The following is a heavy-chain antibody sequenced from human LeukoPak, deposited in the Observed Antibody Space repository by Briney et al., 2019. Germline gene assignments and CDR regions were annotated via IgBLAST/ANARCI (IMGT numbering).Heavy chain of an antibody. D-gene: IGHD6-13*01. CDR1: GGSISSYY. Sequence: SETLSLTCTVSGGSISSYYWSWIRQPPGKGLEWIGYIYYSGSTNYNPSLKSRVTISVDTSKNQFSLKLSSVTAADTAVYYCARVAVPSSWYMEGRFDYWGQGTLVTVSS. CDR3: ARVAVPSSWYMEGRFDY. CDR2: IYYSGST. V-gene: IGHV4-59*01. J-gene: IGHJ4*02.